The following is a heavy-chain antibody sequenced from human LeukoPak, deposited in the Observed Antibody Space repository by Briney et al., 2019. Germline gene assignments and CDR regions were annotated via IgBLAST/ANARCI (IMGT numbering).Heavy chain of an antibody. D-gene: IGHD2-2*02. Sequence: GGSLRLSCAASGFTFSSYAMSWVRQAPGKGLEWVSAISGSGGSTYYADSVKGRFTISRDNSKNTLYLQMNSLRAEDTAVYYCANVRYCSSTSCYNLYYMDVWGKGTTVTVSS. J-gene: IGHJ6*03. V-gene: IGHV3-23*01. CDR2: ISGSGGST. CDR3: ANVRYCSSTSCYNLYYMDV. CDR1: GFTFSSYA.